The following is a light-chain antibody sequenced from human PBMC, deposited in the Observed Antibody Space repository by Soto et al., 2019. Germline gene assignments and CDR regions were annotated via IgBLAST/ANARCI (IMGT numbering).Light chain of an antibody. CDR1: QIISSW. CDR2: KAS. CDR3: QHYNSYSEA. Sequence: DIQMTRSHSTLFGSVGDRVTTTCRDSQIISSWWAWYQTKPGKAPKLMIYKASTLKSGGPSRCSGSGSVTEFTRTISSLQPGDFATYFCQHYNSYSEAFSQGTKV. V-gene: IGKV1-5*03. J-gene: IGKJ1*01.